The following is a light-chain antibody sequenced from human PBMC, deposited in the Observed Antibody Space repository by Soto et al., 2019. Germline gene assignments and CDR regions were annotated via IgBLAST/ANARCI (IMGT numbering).Light chain of an antibody. Sequence: EIVLTQSPATLSLSPGERATLSCRASQSVSSHLAWYQQKPGQAPRLLIYDASNRATGIPARFSGSGSGTDFTLTISSLEPEDFAVYYCQQRSNWPRGTFGGGTKVEIK. J-gene: IGKJ4*01. CDR1: QSVSSH. CDR3: QQRSNWPRGT. CDR2: DAS. V-gene: IGKV3-11*01.